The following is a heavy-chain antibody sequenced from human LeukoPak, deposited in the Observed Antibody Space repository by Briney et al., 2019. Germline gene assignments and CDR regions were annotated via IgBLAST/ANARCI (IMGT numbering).Heavy chain of an antibody. J-gene: IGHJ4*02. CDR2: ISWNSGSI. CDR1: GFTFNDYA. D-gene: IGHD5-24*01. CDR3: AKDIQKWLQSPFDY. V-gene: IGHV3-9*01. Sequence: GGSLRLSCAASGFTFNDYALHWVRQAPGKGLEWVSGISWNSGSIGYADSVKGRFTISRDNAKNSLYLQMNSLRAEDTALYYCAKDIQKWLQSPFDYWGQGTLVTVSS.